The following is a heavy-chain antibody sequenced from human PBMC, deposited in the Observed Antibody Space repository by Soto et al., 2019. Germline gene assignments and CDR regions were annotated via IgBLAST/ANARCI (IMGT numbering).Heavy chain of an antibody. Sequence: PGGSLRLSCAASGFTFNIYAMTWVRQAPRKGLEWVSTTGATGRTTYYSDAVKGRFTVSRDNSKNTLDLQMSNLRAEDTAVYYCATVHNTSRSFDYWGQGTLVTVSS. CDR1: GFTFNIYA. D-gene: IGHD1-20*01. CDR2: TGATGRTT. CDR3: ATVHNTSRSFDY. J-gene: IGHJ4*02. V-gene: IGHV3-23*01.